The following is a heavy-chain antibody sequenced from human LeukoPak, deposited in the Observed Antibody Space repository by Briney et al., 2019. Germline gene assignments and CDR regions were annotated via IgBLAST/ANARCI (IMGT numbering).Heavy chain of an antibody. CDR2: ISGSGGST. J-gene: IGHJ4*02. CDR1: GFTFSSYA. Sequence: GGSLRLSCAASGFTFSSYAMSWVRQAPGKGLEWVSAISGSGGSTYYADSMKGRFTISRDNSKNTLYLQMNSLRAEDTAVYYCAKRVVGATTVSYFDYWGQGNLVTVSS. D-gene: IGHD1-26*01. V-gene: IGHV3-23*01. CDR3: AKRVVGATTVSYFDY.